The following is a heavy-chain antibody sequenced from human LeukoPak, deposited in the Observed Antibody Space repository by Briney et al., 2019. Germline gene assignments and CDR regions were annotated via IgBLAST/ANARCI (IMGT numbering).Heavy chain of an antibody. Sequence: GGSLRLSCAASGFTFSSYAMHWVRQAPGKGLEWVAVISYDGSNKYYADSVKGRFTISRDNSKNTLYLQMNSLRAEDTAVYYCARDSGHYPIQLPDYWGQGTLVTVSS. CDR1: GFTFSSYA. CDR2: ISYDGSNK. D-gene: IGHD5-18*01. J-gene: IGHJ4*02. V-gene: IGHV3-30-3*01. CDR3: ARDSGHYPIQLPDY.